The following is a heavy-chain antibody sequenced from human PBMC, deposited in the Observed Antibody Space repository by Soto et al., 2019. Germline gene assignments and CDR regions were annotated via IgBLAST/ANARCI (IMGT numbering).Heavy chain of an antibody. CDR2: ISGSGGST. CDR1: GFTFSSYA. Sequence: GGSLRLSCAASGFTFSSYAMSWVRQDPGKGLEWVSAISGSGGSTYYADSVKGRFTISRDNSKNTLYLQMNSLRAEDTTVYYCAKQNYYDSSGYYLPFDYWGQGTLVTVSS. CDR3: AKQNYYDSSGYYLPFDY. D-gene: IGHD3-22*01. V-gene: IGHV3-23*01. J-gene: IGHJ4*02.